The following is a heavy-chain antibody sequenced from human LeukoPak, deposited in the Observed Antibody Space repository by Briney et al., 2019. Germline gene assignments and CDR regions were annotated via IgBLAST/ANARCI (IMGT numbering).Heavy chain of an antibody. J-gene: IGHJ4*02. Sequence: GGSLRLSCSGSGFTFSIYAIHWVRQAPGKGPEYVSVISSSGDKTYYADSVKGRFTISRDNSKNTLYLQMNSLRAEDTAVYYCARGMGYYFDYWGRGTLVTVSS. CDR1: GFTFSIYA. CDR3: ARGMGYYFDY. V-gene: IGHV3-64*04. D-gene: IGHD3-16*01. CDR2: ISSSGDKT.